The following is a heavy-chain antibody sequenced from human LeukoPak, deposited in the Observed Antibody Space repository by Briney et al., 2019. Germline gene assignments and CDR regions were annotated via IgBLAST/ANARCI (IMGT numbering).Heavy chain of an antibody. CDR2: IYHGGRT. V-gene: IGHV4-38-2*01. CDR1: GYSINSGYY. CDR3: ARGLVMEPGYYFDY. Sequence: PSETLSLTCAVSGYSINSGYYWGWIRQPPGKGLEWIESIYHGGRTYYNPSLYSRVTISIDTSKDHFSLKLRSVTAADTAVYYCARGLVMEPGYYFDYWGQGTLVTVSS. D-gene: IGHD2-2*03. J-gene: IGHJ4*02.